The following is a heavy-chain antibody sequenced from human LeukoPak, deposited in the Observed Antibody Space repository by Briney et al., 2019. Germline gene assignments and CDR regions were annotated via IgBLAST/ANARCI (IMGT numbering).Heavy chain of an antibody. CDR1: GGSFSGYY. D-gene: IGHD6-13*01. Sequence: PSETLSLTCAVYGGSFSGYYWSWIRQPPGKGLEWIGEINHSGSTNYNPSLKSRVTISVDTSKNQFSLKLSSVTAADTAVYYCARHGGRGIAAAGSRGDWFDPWGQGTLVTVSS. CDR3: ARHGGRGIAAAGSRGDWFDP. CDR2: INHSGST. J-gene: IGHJ5*02. V-gene: IGHV4-34*01.